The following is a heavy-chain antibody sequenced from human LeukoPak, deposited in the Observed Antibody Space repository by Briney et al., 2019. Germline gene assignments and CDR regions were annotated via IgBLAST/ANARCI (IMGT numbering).Heavy chain of an antibody. D-gene: IGHD3-16*01. J-gene: IGHJ4*02. Sequence: SVKVSCKASGGTFSSFAISWVRQAPGQGLQWMGGIIPIFGTANYAQKFRGRVTITADKSTRTAYMELSSLRSEDTAVYYCARDNDSRGPPHFDYWGQGTLVTVSS. V-gene: IGHV1-69*06. CDR1: GGTFSSFA. CDR2: IIPIFGTA. CDR3: ARDNDSRGPPHFDY.